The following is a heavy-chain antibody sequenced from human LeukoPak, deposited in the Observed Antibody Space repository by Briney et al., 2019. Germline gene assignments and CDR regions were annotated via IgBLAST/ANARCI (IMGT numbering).Heavy chain of an antibody. CDR1: GYTFTSLV. J-gene: IGHJ5*02. Sequence: GASVRVTFKASGYTFTSLVISWVRQAPGQGLAWMGWINTYKGNTNYAQKFQGRVTMTTDTSTNTAYLELRSLKSDDTAVYYCTRHVDNWNFKWFDPWGQGTLVTVSS. CDR3: TRHVDNWNFKWFDP. V-gene: IGHV1-18*01. CDR2: INTYKGNT. D-gene: IGHD1-7*01.